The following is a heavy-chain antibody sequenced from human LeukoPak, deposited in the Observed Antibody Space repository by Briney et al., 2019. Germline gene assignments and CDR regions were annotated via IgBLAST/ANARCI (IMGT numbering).Heavy chain of an antibody. Sequence: GGSLRLSCAASGFTFSSYAMSWVRQAPGKGLEWVSAISGSGGSTYYADSVKGRFTISRDNSKNTLYLQMNSLRAEDTAVYYCAKGGSEYSSGWYGGATTNSFDYWGQGTLVTVSS. CDR2: ISGSGGST. J-gene: IGHJ4*02. D-gene: IGHD6-19*01. CDR1: GFTFSSYA. CDR3: AKGGSEYSSGWYGGATTNSFDY. V-gene: IGHV3-23*01.